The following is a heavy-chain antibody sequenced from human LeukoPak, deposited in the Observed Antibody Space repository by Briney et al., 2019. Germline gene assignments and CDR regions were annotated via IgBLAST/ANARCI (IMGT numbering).Heavy chain of an antibody. CDR2: IYYSGST. CDR3: ARALGGNSGWFDP. D-gene: IGHD4-23*01. CDR1: GGSISSYY. V-gene: IGHV4-59*01. Sequence: SETLSLTCTVSGGSISSYYWSWIRQPPGKGLEWIGCIYYSGSTNYNPSLKSRVTISVDTSKNQFSLKLSSVTAADTAVYYCARALGGNSGWFDPWGQGTLVTVSS. J-gene: IGHJ5*02.